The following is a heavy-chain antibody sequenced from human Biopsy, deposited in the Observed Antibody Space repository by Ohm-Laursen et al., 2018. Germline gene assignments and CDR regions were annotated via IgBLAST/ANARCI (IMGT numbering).Heavy chain of an antibody. D-gene: IGHD5-24*01. Sequence: GASVKVSCKASGGTLSSYGISWVRQAPGQGLEWLGWINTYNGNTNYAQNLQGRVTMTTDTSTSTAYMELRSLRSDDTAVYYCARERGGYKRTDYWGQRTLVTVSS. CDR2: INTYNGNT. CDR3: ARERGGYKRTDY. J-gene: IGHJ4*02. CDR1: GGTLSSYG. V-gene: IGHV1-18*01.